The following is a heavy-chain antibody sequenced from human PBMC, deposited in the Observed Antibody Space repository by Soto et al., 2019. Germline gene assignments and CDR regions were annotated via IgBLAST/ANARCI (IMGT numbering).Heavy chain of an antibody. CDR2: ISAYNGNT. V-gene: IGHV1-18*01. J-gene: IGHJ6*03. CDR3: ARVGTIAARSIYYYYLDV. Sequence: ASVKVSCKASGYTFTSYGISWVRQAPGQGLEWMGWISAYNGNTNYAQKLQGRVTMTTDTSTSTAYMELSSLTSADTAVYYCARVGTIAARSIYYYYLDVWGKGTTVTVSS. D-gene: IGHD6-6*01. CDR1: GYTFTSYG.